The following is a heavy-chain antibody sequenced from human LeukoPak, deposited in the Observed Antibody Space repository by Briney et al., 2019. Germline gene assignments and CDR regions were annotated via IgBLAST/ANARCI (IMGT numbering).Heavy chain of an antibody. D-gene: IGHD2-15*01. V-gene: IGHV4-4*02. J-gene: IGHJ4*02. CDR1: GGSISSSNW. Sequence: SETLSLTCAVSGGSISSSNWWSWVRQPPGKGLEWIGEIYHSGSTNYNPSLKSRVTISVDKSKNQFSLKLSSVTAADTAVYYCATSPSPYCSGGSCYSWGQGTLVTVSS. CDR2: IYHSGST. CDR3: ATSPSPYCSGGSCYS.